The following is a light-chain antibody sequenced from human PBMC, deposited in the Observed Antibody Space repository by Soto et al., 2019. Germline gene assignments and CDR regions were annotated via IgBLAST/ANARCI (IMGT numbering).Light chain of an antibody. Sequence: DIQMTQSPSSLSASVGDRVTITCQASQDISNYLNWYQQKPGKAPKLLIYDASNLETGVPSRFSGSGSGTDFTFTISSVQPEDMATYYCQQYDTLPYTCGQGTKLEIK. CDR2: DAS. CDR1: QDISNY. V-gene: IGKV1-33*01. J-gene: IGKJ2*01. CDR3: QQYDTLPYT.